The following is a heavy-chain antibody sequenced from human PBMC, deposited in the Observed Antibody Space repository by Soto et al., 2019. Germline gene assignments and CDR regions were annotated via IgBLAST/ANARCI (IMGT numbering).Heavy chain of an antibody. CDR1: GGSISSYY. CDR3: ARRYSSAFDI. Sequence: QVQLQESGPGLVKPSETLSLTCTVSGGSISSYYWSWIRQPPGKGLEWIGYIYYSGSTNYNPSLXGXAXIXXDTSKNQFSPKLSSVTAADTAVYYCARRYSSAFDIWGQGTMVTVAS. J-gene: IGHJ3*02. V-gene: IGHV4-59*08. CDR2: IYYSGST. D-gene: IGHD6-13*01.